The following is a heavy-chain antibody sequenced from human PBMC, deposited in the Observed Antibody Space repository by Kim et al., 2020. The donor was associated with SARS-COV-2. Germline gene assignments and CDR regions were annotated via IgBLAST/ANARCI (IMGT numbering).Heavy chain of an antibody. J-gene: IGHJ4*02. CDR3: ARDRSEYYFDY. D-gene: IGHD1-26*01. Sequence: IYYADSVKGRFTISRDNAKNSLYLEINSLRAEDTAVYYCARDRSEYYFDYWGQGTLVTVSS. V-gene: IGHV3-21*01. CDR2: I.